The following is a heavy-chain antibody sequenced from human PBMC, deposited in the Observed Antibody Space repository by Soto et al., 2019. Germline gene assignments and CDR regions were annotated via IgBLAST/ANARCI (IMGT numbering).Heavy chain of an antibody. CDR2: IIPIFGTA. V-gene: IGHV1-69*06. D-gene: IGHD3-10*01. J-gene: IGHJ6*02. CDR3: ARDDPMVRGVIMEYYYGMDV. CDR1: GGTFSSYA. Sequence: ASVKVSCKASGGTFSSYAISWVRQAPGQGLEWMGGIIPIFGTANYAQKFQGRVTITADKSTSTAYMELSSLRSEDTAVYYCARDDPMVRGVIMEYYYGMDVWGQGTTVTVSS.